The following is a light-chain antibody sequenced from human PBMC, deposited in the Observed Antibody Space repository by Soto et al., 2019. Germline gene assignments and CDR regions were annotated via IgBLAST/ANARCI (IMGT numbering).Light chain of an antibody. J-gene: IGKJ4*02. CDR1: QSFSSN. V-gene: IGKV3-15*01. CDR2: LAS. Sequence: DILMTQSPATLSLSPGERATLSCRASQSFSSNLAFYQQKPGQAPILLIHLASTICTFLRSRFSGSCSGTEFTLTISSLHAEDLADYCCQQCSNSPGTFGGGTKVDI. CDR3: QQCSNSPGT.